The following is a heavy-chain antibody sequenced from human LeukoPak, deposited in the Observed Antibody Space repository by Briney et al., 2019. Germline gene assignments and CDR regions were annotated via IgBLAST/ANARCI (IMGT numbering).Heavy chain of an antibody. CDR2: IKEDGSEK. Sequence: PGGSLRLSCAASGFTFSDYWMAWVHQAPGRGLEWVAHIKEDGSEKNYVDPVKGRFTISRDNVKNSVYLQMNSLRAEDTAVYYCAKRLSASDWFEVDYWGQGTLVTVSS. V-gene: IGHV3-7*05. CDR3: AKRLSASDWFEVDY. J-gene: IGHJ4*02. D-gene: IGHD3-9*01. CDR1: GFTFSDYW.